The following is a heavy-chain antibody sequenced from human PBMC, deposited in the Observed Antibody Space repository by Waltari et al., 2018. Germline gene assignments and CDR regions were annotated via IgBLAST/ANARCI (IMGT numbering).Heavy chain of an antibody. V-gene: IGHV3-15*01. J-gene: IGHJ4*02. Sequence: EVQLVESGGGLVKPGGSLRLSCAASGFTFSNAWMSWVRQAPGKGLEWVGRIKSKTDGGTTDYAAPVKGRFTISRDDSKNTLYLQMNSLKTEDTAVYYCTTEYSSSARYDYWGQGTLVTVSS. CDR3: TTEYSSSARYDY. D-gene: IGHD6-6*01. CDR1: GFTFSNAW. CDR2: IKSKTDGGTT.